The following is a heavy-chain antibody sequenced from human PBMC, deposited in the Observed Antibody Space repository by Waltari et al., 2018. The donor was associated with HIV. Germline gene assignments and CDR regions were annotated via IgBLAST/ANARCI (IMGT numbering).Heavy chain of an antibody. CDR3: ARGIGSAAWYPFDN. Sequence: QVQLMQSGAEVRQPGASVKVSCQASGHTFTTYGTTWVRQAPGQGLEWMGWISPYSDYTYYAQNLQGRVTMTTDTSTATVYMELRSLRYDDTAVYYCARGIGSAAWYPFDNWGQGTLVTVSS. J-gene: IGHJ4*02. D-gene: IGHD6-13*01. CDR1: GHTFTTYG. V-gene: IGHV1-18*01. CDR2: ISPYSDYT.